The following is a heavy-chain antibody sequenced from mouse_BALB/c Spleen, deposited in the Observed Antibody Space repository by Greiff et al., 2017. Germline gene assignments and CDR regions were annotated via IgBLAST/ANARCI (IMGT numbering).Heavy chain of an antibody. V-gene: IGHV14-3*02. Sequence: VQLQQSGAELVKPGASVKLSCTASGFNIKDTYMHWVKQRPEQGLEWIGRIDPANGNTKYDPKFQGKATITADTSSNTAYLQLSSLTSEDTAVYYFASITTISGSWFAYWGQGTLVTVSA. CDR1: GFNIKDTY. D-gene: IGHD1-2*01. CDR3: ASITTISGSWFAY. J-gene: IGHJ3*01. CDR2: IDPANGNT.